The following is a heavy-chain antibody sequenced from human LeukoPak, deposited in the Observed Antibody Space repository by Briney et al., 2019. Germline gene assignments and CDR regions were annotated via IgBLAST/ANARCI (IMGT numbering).Heavy chain of an antibody. CDR1: GYTFTSYY. D-gene: IGHD5-12*01. V-gene: IGHV1-46*01. Sequence: GASVKVSCKASGYTFTSYYMHWVRQAPGQGLEWMGIINPSGGSTSYAQKFQGRVTMTRDTSTSTAYMELSSLRSEDTAVYYCATDPSGGYDYSWGQGTLVAVSS. J-gene: IGHJ4*02. CDR3: ATDPSGGYDYS. CDR2: INPSGGST.